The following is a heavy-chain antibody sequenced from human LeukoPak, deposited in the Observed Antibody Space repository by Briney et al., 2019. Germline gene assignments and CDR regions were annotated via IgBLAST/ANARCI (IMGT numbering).Heavy chain of an antibody. Sequence: PGGSLRLSCSGSGVSFSGHWMHWVRQAPGKGLDCVATIKYGGSEKYYVGSVKGRFTISRDDAKNSLYLQMNSLRAEDTAVYYCVKGYSGSYLAMSYFDQWGQGTLVTVSS. J-gene: IGHJ4*02. CDR1: GVSFSGHW. D-gene: IGHD1-26*01. V-gene: IGHV3-7*05. CDR2: IKYGGSEK. CDR3: VKGYSGSYLAMSYFDQ.